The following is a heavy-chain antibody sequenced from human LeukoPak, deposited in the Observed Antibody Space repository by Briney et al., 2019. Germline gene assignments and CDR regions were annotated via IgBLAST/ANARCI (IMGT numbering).Heavy chain of an antibody. CDR1: GYSISSGYY. CDR2: IYHSGST. D-gene: IGHD6-25*01. CDR3: ARHYYSSDGFDY. V-gene: IGHV4-38-2*02. Sequence: SETLSLTCTVSGYSISSGYYWGWIRQPPGKGLEWIGSIYHSGSTYYNPSLKSRVTISVDTSKNQFSLKLSSVTAADTAVYYCARHYYSSDGFDYWGQGTLVTVSS. J-gene: IGHJ4*02.